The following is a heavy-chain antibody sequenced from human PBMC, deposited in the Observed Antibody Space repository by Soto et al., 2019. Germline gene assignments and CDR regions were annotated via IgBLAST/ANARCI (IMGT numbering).Heavy chain of an antibody. CDR1: GGSISSSSYH. D-gene: IGHD3-22*01. CDR3: ARGRPPITMIVVVTDYDYFDY. J-gene: IGHJ4*02. V-gene: IGHV4-39*01. Sequence: XETLSLTFTVDGGSISSSSYHWGWIRQPPGKGLEWIGSIYYSGSTYYNPSLKSRVTISVDTSKNQFSLKLSSVTAADTAVYYCARGRPPITMIVVVTDYDYFDYWGQGTLVTVSS. CDR2: IYYSGST.